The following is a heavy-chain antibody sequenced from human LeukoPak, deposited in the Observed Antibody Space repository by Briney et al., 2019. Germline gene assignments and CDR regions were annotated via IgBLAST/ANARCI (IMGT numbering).Heavy chain of an antibody. CDR2: VWRGDSTI. CDR1: GFSISDYY. V-gene: IGHV3-11*01. D-gene: IGHD4-17*01. J-gene: IGHJ4*02. CDR3: ARSYGDHGSYYFDF. Sequence: GGSLRLSCAVSGFSISDYYMSWIRQAPGKGLEWCSYVWRGDSTIKYADSVKGRFTISRDNAENSLFLQMDSLRAEDTAVYYCARSYGDHGSYYFDFWGQGTLVTVSS.